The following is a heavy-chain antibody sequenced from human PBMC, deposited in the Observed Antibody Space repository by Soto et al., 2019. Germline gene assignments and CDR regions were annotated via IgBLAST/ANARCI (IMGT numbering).Heavy chain of an antibody. V-gene: IGHV3-30-3*01. D-gene: IGHD5-18*01. CDR3: ARDLGGYSYDWGMDV. CDR2: ISYDGSNK. J-gene: IGHJ6*02. CDR1: GFTFSSYA. Sequence: LRLSCAASGFTFSSYAMHWVRQAPGKGLEWVAVISYDGSNKYYADSVKGRFTISRDNSKNTLYLQMNSLRAEDTAVYYCARDLGGYSYDWGMDVWGQGTTVTVSS.